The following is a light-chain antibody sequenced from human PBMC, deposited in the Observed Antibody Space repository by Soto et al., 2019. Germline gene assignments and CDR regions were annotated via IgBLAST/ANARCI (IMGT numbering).Light chain of an antibody. CDR2: GNS. CDR1: SSNIGAGYD. J-gene: IGLJ1*01. Sequence: QSVLTQPPSVSGAPGQRVTISCTGSSSNIGAGYDVHWYKQLPGTAPKLLIYGNSNRPSGVPDRFSGSKSGTTASLAITGLQAEDEADYYCQSYDSSLSGSYVFGTGTQLTVL. CDR3: QSYDSSLSGSYV. V-gene: IGLV1-40*01.